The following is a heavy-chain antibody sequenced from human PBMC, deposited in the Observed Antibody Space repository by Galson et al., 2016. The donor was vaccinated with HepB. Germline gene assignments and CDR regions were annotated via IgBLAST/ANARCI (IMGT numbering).Heavy chain of an antibody. D-gene: IGHD3-16*01. J-gene: IGHJ4*02. CDR1: GFMFSTHG. CDR2: ILYDGSNK. Sequence: SLRLSCAVSGFMFSTHGMHWVRQAPGKGLEWVAVILYDGSNKLYADSVRGRFTISRDNSKNTLFLQMNSLSPEDTAVYYCVLMRHFDYWGQGTLVTVSS. CDR3: VLMRHFDY. V-gene: IGHV3-30*03.